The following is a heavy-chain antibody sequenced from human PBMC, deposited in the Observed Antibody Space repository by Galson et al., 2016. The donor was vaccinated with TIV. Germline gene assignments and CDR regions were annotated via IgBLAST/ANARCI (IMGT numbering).Heavy chain of an antibody. Sequence: SLRLSCAASGFTFSSYSMNWVRQAPGKGLEWVSSISSSSSHINYADSVKGRFTISGDNAKNSLYLQMNSLRAEDTAIYYCARDDKLRCFDWPSYGLDVWGQGTTVTVSS. CDR2: ISSSSSHI. CDR3: ARDDKLRCFDWPSYGLDV. D-gene: IGHD3-9*01. V-gene: IGHV3-21*01. CDR1: GFTFSSYS. J-gene: IGHJ6*02.